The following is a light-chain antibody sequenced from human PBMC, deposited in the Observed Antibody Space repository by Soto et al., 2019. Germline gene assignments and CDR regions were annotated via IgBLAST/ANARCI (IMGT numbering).Light chain of an antibody. CDR2: DAS. CDR3: HYPRDSPT. CDR1: QSINNNF. V-gene: IGKV3D-20*01. Sequence: IVLTQSPATLSLSPGERATLSCGASQSINNNFVAWYQKKPGLAPRLLIFDASFRAPGIPERFSGSGSGNAFTLTITRLEPEDSAVYFCHYPRDSPTLGGGTEVEIK. J-gene: IGKJ4*01.